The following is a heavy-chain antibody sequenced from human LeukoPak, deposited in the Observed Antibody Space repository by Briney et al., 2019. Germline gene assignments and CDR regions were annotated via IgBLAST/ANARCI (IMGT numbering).Heavy chain of an antibody. CDR2: IILILDLV. D-gene: IGHD1-14*01. Sequence: GASVKVSCKASGDTFSSYAITWVRQAPGQGLEWMGRIILILDLVEYAQKFQGRVTITADKSTSTAYMELTSLRSDDTAVYYCARIPDHYGMDVWGQGTTVIVSS. V-gene: IGHV1-69*04. CDR3: ARIPDHYGMDV. CDR1: GDTFSSYA. J-gene: IGHJ6*02.